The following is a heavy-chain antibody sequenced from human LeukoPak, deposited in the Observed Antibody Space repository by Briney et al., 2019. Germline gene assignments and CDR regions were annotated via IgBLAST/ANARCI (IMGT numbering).Heavy chain of an antibody. Sequence: ASVKLSCKASGYTFTSYYMHWVRQAPGQGLEWMGIINPSGGSTSYAQKFQGRVTMTRDMSTSTVCMELSSLRSEDTAVYYCARDRSSTRAATEENWFDPWGQGTLVTVSS. CDR2: INPSGGST. CDR3: ARDRSSTRAATEENWFDP. D-gene: IGHD2-15*01. V-gene: IGHV1-46*01. CDR1: GYTFTSYY. J-gene: IGHJ5*02.